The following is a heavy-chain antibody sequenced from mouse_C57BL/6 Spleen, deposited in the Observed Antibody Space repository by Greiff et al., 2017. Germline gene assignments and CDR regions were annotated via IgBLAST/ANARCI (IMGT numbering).Heavy chain of an antibody. V-gene: IGHV3-6*01. CDR1: GYSITSGYY. D-gene: IGHD2-5*01. CDR2: ISYDGSN. J-gene: IGHJ1*03. Sequence: EVQLVESGPGLVKPSQSLSLTCSVTGYSITSGYYWNWIRQFPGNKLEWMGYISYDGSNNYNPSLKNRISITRDTSKNQFFLKLNSVTTEDTATYYCARDNYSNSYWYFDVWGTGTTVTVSS. CDR3: ARDNYSNSYWYFDV.